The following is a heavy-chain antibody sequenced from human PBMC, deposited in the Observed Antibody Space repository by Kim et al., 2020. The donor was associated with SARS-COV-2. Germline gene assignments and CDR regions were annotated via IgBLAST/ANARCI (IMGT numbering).Heavy chain of an antibody. CDR2: ISAYNGNT. CDR1: GYTFTSYG. CDR3: AXXESXXXDYXYXGXXX. V-gene: IGHV1-18*04. J-gene: IGHJ6*02. Sequence: ASVKVSCKASGYTFTSYGISWVRQAPGQGLEWMGWISAYNGNTNYAQKLKGRVXXXXXXPXXXAYMXXXSLRSDDTXXXXCAXXESXXXDYXYXGXXXXGXGT.